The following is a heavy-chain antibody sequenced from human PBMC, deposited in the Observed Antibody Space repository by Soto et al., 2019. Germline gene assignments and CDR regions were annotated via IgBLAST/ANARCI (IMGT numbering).Heavy chain of an antibody. Sequence: EVQLLESGGGLVQPGGSLRLSCAASGFSFSTHAMSWVRQSPGRGLEWVSAITGTGSTTYYADSVKGRFTISRNNSKNSRYLHMSCLRAEDAAVYYCAKGRLEMATLSFRGSWFAPWGQGPLVSVSS. CDR1: GFSFSTHA. V-gene: IGHV3-23*01. D-gene: IGHD3-10*01. CDR2: ITGTGSTT. CDR3: AKGRLEMATLSFRGSWFAP. J-gene: IGHJ5*02.